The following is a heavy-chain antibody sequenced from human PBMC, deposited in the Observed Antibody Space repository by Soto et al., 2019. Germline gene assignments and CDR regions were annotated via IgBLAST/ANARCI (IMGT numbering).Heavy chain of an antibody. Sequence: GGSLRLSCAASGFTFSSYAMHWVRQAPGKGLEWVAVISYDGSNKYYADSVKGRFTISRDNSKNTLYLQMNSLRAEDTAVYYCARVEGSYSRGYFDYWGQGTLVTVSS. D-gene: IGHD6-13*01. CDR1: GFTFSSYA. V-gene: IGHV3-30-3*01. CDR2: ISYDGSNK. J-gene: IGHJ4*02. CDR3: ARVEGSYSRGYFDY.